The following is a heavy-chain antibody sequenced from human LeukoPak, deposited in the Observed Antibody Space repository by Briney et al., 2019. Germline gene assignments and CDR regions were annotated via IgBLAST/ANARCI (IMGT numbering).Heavy chain of an antibody. D-gene: IGHD3-3*01. V-gene: IGHV3-23*01. CDR1: GFTFGTYA. J-gene: IGHJ4*02. Sequence: GGSLRLSCTASGFTFGTYAMNWVRQAPGKGLQWAALIIGNAATTAYADSVKGRFTISRDNSKNTLYLQMNSLRVEDTAVYYCVKDRTPDGYYSVDYWGQGILVTGSS. CDR3: VKDRTPDGYYSVDY. CDR2: IIGNAATT.